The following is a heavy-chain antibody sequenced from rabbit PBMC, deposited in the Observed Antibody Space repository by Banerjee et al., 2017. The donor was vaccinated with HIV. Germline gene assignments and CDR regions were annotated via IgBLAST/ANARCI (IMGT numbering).Heavy chain of an antibody. D-gene: IGHD4-2*01. CDR3: ARDNADSAYYFNF. CDR2: IYTGTSAYI. Sequence: QQQLEESGGGLVKPGGTLTLTCKASGIDFSSYYYMCWVRQAPGKGPEWIACIYTGTSAYIYYASWAKGRFTISKTSSTTVTLQMTSLTAADTATYFCARDNADSAYYFNFWGPGTLVTVS. V-gene: IGHV1S45*01. CDR1: GIDFSSYYY. J-gene: IGHJ4*01.